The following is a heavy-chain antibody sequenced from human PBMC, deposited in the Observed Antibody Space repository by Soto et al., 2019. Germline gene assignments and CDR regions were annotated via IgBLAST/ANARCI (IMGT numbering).Heavy chain of an antibody. J-gene: IGHJ6*02. CDR2: ISYDGRNK. CDR1: GFTFSSYA. CDR3: ARASSIAYYYGMDV. V-gene: IGHV3-30*04. Sequence: QVQLVESGGGVVQPGRSLRLSCAASGFTFSSYAMHWVRQAPGKGLEWVAVISYDGRNKYYADSVKGRFTISRDNSKNTLYLQMNSLRTEATAVYYCARASSIAYYYGMDVWGQGTTVTVSS. D-gene: IGHD6-6*01.